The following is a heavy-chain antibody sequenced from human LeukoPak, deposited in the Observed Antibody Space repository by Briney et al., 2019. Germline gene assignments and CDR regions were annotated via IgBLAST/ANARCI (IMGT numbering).Heavy chain of an antibody. CDR1: GYAFTSYG. V-gene: IGHV1-18*01. Sequence: GASVKVSCKASGYAFTSYGISWVRQAPGQGLEWMGWISAYNGNTNYAQKLQGRVTMTTDTSTSTAYMELRSLRSDDTAVYYCARGSSGYIRGDFDYWGQGTLVTVSS. D-gene: IGHD3-22*01. J-gene: IGHJ4*02. CDR2: ISAYNGNT. CDR3: ARGSSGYIRGDFDY.